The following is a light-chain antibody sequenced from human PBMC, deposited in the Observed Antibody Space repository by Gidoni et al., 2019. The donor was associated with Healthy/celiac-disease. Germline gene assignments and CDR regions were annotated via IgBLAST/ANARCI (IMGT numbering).Light chain of an antibody. J-gene: IGKJ1*01. CDR1: QSISSY. CDR3: QQSYSTPWT. V-gene: IGKV1-39*01. CDR2: AAS. Sequence: DSQMTQSPSSLSASVGDRVTITCRASQSISSYLNWYQQKPGKAPKLLIYAASSLQSGVPSRFSGSGSGTDFTLTISSLQPEDFATYYCQQSYSTPWTFGRGTKVEIK.